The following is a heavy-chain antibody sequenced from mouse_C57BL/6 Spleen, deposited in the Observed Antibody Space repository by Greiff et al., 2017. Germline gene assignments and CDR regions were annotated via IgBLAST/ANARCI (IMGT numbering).Heavy chain of an antibody. CDR1: GYSITSDY. J-gene: IGHJ4*01. D-gene: IGHD2-4*01. V-gene: IGHV3-8*01. CDR2: LSYSGST. Sequence: EVKLQESGPGLAKPSQTLSLTCSVTGYSITSDYWHWNRNFPGNKLEYMGYLSYSGSTYYNPSLISRISITRDTSKNQYYLQLNSVTTEDTATYYGARAGYDYEDYAMDYWGQGTSVTVSS. CDR3: ARAGYDYEDYAMDY.